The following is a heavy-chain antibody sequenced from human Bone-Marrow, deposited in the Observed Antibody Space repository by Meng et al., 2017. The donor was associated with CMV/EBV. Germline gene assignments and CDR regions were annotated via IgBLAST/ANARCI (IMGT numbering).Heavy chain of an antibody. CDR1: GFTFTSSA. CDR2: IVVGSGNT. J-gene: IGHJ6*02. V-gene: IGHV1-58*01. Sequence: SVKVSCKASGFTFTSSAVQWVRQARGQRLEWIGWIVVGSGNTNYAQKFQERVTITRDMSTSTAYMELSSLRSEDTAVYYCAADPDPDYDILTGYYYGMDVWGQGTTVTVSS. D-gene: IGHD3-9*01. CDR3: AADPDPDYDILTGYYYGMDV.